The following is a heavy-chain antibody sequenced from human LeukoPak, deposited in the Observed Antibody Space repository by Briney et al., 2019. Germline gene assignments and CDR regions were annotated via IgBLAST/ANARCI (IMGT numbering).Heavy chain of an antibody. CDR2: ISAYNGNT. J-gene: IGHJ6*02. CDR3: ARVDIVVVPAAKGPYYYYGMDV. CDR1: GYTFTSYG. D-gene: IGHD2-2*03. Sequence: ASVKVSCKASGYTFTSYGISWVRQAPGQGLEWMGWISAYNGNTNYAQKLQGRVTMTTDTSTSTAYMELRSRRSDDTAVYYCARVDIVVVPAAKGPYYYYGMDVWGQGTTVTVSS. V-gene: IGHV1-18*01.